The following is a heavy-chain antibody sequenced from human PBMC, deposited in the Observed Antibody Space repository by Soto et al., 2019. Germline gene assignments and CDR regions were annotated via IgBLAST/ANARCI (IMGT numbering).Heavy chain of an antibody. CDR2: IYYSGST. CDR3: ARTTYYYDSSGYLGYYYGMDV. J-gene: IGHJ6*02. CDR1: GGSVSSGSYH. D-gene: IGHD3-22*01. Sequence: PSETLSLTCTVSGGSVSSGSYHWSWIRQPPGKGLEWIGYIYYSGSTNYNPSLKSRVTISVDTSKNQFSLKLSSVTAADTAVYYCARTTYYYDSSGYLGYYYGMDVWGQGTTVTVSS. V-gene: IGHV4-61*01.